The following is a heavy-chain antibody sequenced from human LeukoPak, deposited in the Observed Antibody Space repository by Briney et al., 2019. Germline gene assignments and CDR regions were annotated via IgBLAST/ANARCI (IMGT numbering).Heavy chain of an antibody. CDR1: GFTFSRFG. J-gene: IGHJ4*02. D-gene: IGHD3-22*01. V-gene: IGHV3-30*03. CDR2: ISFDGTNK. CDR3: ARGGEVVVTTFDY. Sequence: GGSLRLSCAASGFTFSRFGMHWVRQAPGKGLEWVAVISFDGTNKYYADSVKGRFTISRDNAKNSLYLQMNSLRAEDTAVYYCARGGEVVVTTFDYWGQGTLVTVSS.